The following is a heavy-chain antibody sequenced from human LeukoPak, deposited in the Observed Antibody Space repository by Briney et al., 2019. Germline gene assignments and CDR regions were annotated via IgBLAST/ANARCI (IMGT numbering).Heavy chain of an antibody. CDR1: GYTFTSYD. CDR2: MNPNSGNT. J-gene: IGHJ6*04. D-gene: IGHD2-15*01. CDR3: ARGPQGYCSGGSCFNYYYGMDV. Sequence: ASVKVSCKASGYTFTSYDINWVRQATGQGLEWMGWMNPNSGNTGYAQKFQGRVTMTRNTSISTAYMELSSLRSEDTAVYYCARGPQGYCSGGSCFNYYYGMDVWGKGTTVTVSS. V-gene: IGHV1-8*01.